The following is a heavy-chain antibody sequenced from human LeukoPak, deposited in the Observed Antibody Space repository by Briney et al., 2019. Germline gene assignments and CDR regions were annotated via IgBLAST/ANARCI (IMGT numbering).Heavy chain of an antibody. J-gene: IGHJ4*02. CDR2: IRYDGSDK. Sequence: GGSLRLSCAASEFTFGNYGMHWVRQAPGKGLEWVAFIRYDGSDKYYADSVKGRFTISRDNSKNTLYLQMNSLRPEDTAVYFCSGSYSYWGQGTLVTVSS. CDR3: SGSYSY. CDR1: EFTFGNYG. V-gene: IGHV3-30*02. D-gene: IGHD1-26*01.